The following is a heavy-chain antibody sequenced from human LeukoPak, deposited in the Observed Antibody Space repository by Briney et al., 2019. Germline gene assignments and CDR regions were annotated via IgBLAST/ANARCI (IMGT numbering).Heavy chain of an antibody. V-gene: IGHV3-23*01. CDR3: AKGRGYCTGGSCYSDY. CDR2: ISGSDGST. D-gene: IGHD2-15*01. CDR1: GFTFSSYA. J-gene: IGHJ4*02. Sequence: GGSLRLSCTASGFTFSSYAMSWVRQAPGKGLEWVSTISGSDGSTYYADSVKGRFTISRDNSKNTLYLQMNSLRVEDTAIYYCAKGRGYCTGGSCYSDYWGQGTLVTVSP.